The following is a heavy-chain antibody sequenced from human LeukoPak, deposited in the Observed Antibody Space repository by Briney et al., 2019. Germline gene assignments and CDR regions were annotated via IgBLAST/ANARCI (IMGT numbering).Heavy chain of an antibody. CDR1: GGSISSYY. J-gene: IGHJ4*02. CDR2: IYYSGST. D-gene: IGHD1-26*01. Sequence: SETLSLTCTVSGGSISSYYWSWIRQPPGKRLEWIGYIYYSGSTNYNPSLKSRVTISVDTSKDQFSLKLSSVTAADTAVYYCAGGSYFSLIDYWGQGTLVTVSS. CDR3: AGGSYFSLIDY. V-gene: IGHV4-59*01.